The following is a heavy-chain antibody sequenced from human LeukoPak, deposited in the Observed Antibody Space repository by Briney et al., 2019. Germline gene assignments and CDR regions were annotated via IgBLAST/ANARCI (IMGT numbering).Heavy chain of an antibody. V-gene: IGHV1-18*01. CDR2: ISAYNGNT. D-gene: IGHD6-6*01. Sequence: ASVKVSCKASGYTFTSYGISWVRQAPGQGLEWMGWISAYNGNTNYAQKLQGRVTMTTDTSTSTAYMELRSLRSEDTAVYYCAREPYSSSFPRFDYWGQGTLVTVSS. CDR1: GYTFTSYG. CDR3: AREPYSSSFPRFDY. J-gene: IGHJ4*02.